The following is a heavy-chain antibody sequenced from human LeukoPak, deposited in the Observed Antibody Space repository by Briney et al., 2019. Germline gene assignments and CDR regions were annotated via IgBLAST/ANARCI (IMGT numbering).Heavy chain of an antibody. CDR1: GFTFSSYG. Sequence: GGSLRLSCVASGFTFSSYGMHWVRQAPGKGLEWVAVIWYDGSNKYYADSVKGRFTISRDNSKNTLYLQMNSLRAEDTAVYYCARGVGNYYYVMDVWGQGTTVTVSS. J-gene: IGHJ6*02. CDR3: ARGVGNYYYVMDV. CDR2: IWYDGSNK. D-gene: IGHD3-10*01. V-gene: IGHV3-33*01.